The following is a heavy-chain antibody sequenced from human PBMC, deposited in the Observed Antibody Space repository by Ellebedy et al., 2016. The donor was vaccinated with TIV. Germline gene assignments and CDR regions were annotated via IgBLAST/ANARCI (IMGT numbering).Heavy chain of an antibody. CDR2: ISYDGSNK. Sequence: GESLKISXAASGFTFSSYAMHWVRQAPGKGLEWVAVISYDGSNKYYADSVKGRFTISRDNSKNTLYLQMNSLRAEDTAVYYCAREQYNWNDLGGLHARWWFNPWGQGTLVTVSS. J-gene: IGHJ5*02. CDR3: AREQYNWNDLGGLHARWWFNP. D-gene: IGHD1-1*01. CDR1: GFTFSSYA. V-gene: IGHV3-30-3*01.